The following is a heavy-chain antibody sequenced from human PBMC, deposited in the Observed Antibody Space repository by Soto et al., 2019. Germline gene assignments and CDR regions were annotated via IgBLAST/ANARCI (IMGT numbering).Heavy chain of an antibody. Sequence: QVQLVQSGTEVKKPGASVKVSCKASGFTFTSYYIHWVRQAPGQGLEWMGIINPSGGTTTYAQNFQDRVTMTRDTSTSTVYMELSSLRSEDTAVYFCAMRSTEGAYYYMDVWGKGTTVTVSS. V-gene: IGHV1-46*03. CDR2: INPSGGTT. D-gene: IGHD2-2*01. J-gene: IGHJ6*03. CDR3: AMRSTEGAYYYMDV. CDR1: GFTFTSYY.